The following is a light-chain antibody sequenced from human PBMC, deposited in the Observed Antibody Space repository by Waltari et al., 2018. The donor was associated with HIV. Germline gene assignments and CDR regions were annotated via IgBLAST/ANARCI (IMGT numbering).Light chain of an antibody. Sequence: DIVLTQSPDSLAVSRGDRPTMSYKSSQKILFSSTNKNYLSWYQQRPGQPPRLLIYWASSRESGVPERFTGSGSGTNFTLTISRLQADDVAVYFCQQYYSTPRTFGQGTKV. CDR1: QKILFSSTNKNY. CDR3: QQYYSTPRT. J-gene: IGKJ1*01. CDR2: WAS. V-gene: IGKV4-1*01.